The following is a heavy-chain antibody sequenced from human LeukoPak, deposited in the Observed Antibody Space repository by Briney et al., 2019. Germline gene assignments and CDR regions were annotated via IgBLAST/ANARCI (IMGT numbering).Heavy chain of an antibody. CDR3: ASLAAAGTLNWFDP. CDR2: INPNSGGT. CDR1: GYTITGYY. Sequence: VASVKVSCKASGYTITGYYMHWVRQAPGQGLEWMGWINPNSGGTNYAQKFQGRVTMTRDTSISTAYMELSRLRSDDTAVYYCASLAAAGTLNWFDPWGQGTLVTVSS. V-gene: IGHV1-2*02. D-gene: IGHD6-13*01. J-gene: IGHJ5*02.